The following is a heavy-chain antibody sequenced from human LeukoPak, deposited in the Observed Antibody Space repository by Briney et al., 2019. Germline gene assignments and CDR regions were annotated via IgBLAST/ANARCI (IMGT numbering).Heavy chain of an antibody. J-gene: IGHJ5*02. Sequence: GASVKVSRKTSRYTFTDYYLHWVRQAPGQGLEWMGWINPDSGVTSSAQKFRGRFSMTRDTSISTIYMEVAWLTSEDTAIYYCARADRLDGAPYLIGPWGQGTLVTVSS. CDR2: INPDSGVT. CDR1: RYTFTDYY. D-gene: IGHD2-21*01. V-gene: IGHV1-2*02. CDR3: ARADRLDGAPYLIGP.